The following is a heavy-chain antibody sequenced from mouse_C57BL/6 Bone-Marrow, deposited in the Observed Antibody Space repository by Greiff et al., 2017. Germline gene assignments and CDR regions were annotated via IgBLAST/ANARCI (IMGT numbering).Heavy chain of an antibody. V-gene: IGHV1-82*01. CDR2: IYPGDGDT. D-gene: IGHD1-1*01. Sequence: QVQLQQSGPELVKPGASVKISCKASGYAFSSSWMNWVKQRPGKGLEWIGRIYPGDGDTNYNGKFKGKATLTADKSSSTAYMQLSSLTSEDSAVYFCAKGFITTVVAPYWYFDVWGTGTTGTVSS. CDR3: AKGFITTVVAPYWYFDV. CDR1: GYAFSSSW. J-gene: IGHJ1*03.